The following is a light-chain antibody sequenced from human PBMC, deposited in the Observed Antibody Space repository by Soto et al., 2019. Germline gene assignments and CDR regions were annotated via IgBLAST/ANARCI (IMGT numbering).Light chain of an antibody. Sequence: EVVLTQSPGTLSLSPGERATLSCRASQSLSSRYLAWYQQKPGQAPRLLIYGTLSRATGVPDRFSGSGSGTDFTLTINSLEPEDFAVYYCHKYGFPRNFGGGTKVEIK. CDR1: QSLSSRY. CDR2: GTL. CDR3: HKYGFPRN. J-gene: IGKJ4*01. V-gene: IGKV3-20*01.